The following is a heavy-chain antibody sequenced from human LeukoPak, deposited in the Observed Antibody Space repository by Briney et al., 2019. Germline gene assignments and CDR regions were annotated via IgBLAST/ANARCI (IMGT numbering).Heavy chain of an antibody. CDR1: GGSISNYY. CDR3: ARLGQPNAFDI. Sequence: PSETLSLTCTVSGGSISNYYWSWIRQPPGKGLECIGYFYYSGSTNYNPSLNSRVTISVDTSKSQFSLKLTSVTAADTAVYYCARLGQPNAFDIWGQGTMVTVSP. J-gene: IGHJ3*02. V-gene: IGHV4-59*08. D-gene: IGHD3-16*01. CDR2: FYYSGST.